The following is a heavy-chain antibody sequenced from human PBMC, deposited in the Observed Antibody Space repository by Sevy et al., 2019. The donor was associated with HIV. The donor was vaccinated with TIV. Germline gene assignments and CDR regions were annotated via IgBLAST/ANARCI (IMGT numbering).Heavy chain of an antibody. D-gene: IGHD3-3*01. CDR1: GYTFTSYD. CDR2: LSPNSGAT. Sequence: ASVKVSCEASGYTFTSYDINWVRQATGQGLEWMGWLSPNSGATGFAQKFQGRVTLTRNTSISTAYMEVSSLRSEDTAVYYCASGGNGDFWSYEYYYYGMDVWVQGTTVTVSS. V-gene: IGHV1-8*01. J-gene: IGHJ6*02. CDR3: ASGGNGDFWSYEYYYYGMDV.